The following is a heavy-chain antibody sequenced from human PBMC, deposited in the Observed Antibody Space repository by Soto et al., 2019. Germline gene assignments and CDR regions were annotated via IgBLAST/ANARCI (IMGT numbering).Heavy chain of an antibody. CDR2: IIPVFGST. J-gene: IGHJ4*02. CDR3: ARGPRGGLELYHYFDY. V-gene: IGHV1-69*01. CDR1: GGTFSSYA. Sequence: QEQLVQSGAEVRKPGSSVRVSCKAAGGTFSSYAFTWVRQAPGQGVEWMGGIIPVFGSTSYAQKFQGRVTISADESTNTAYMELSSLRSDDTAVYYCARGPRGGLELYHYFDYLGQGSLVTVSS. D-gene: IGHD2-15*01.